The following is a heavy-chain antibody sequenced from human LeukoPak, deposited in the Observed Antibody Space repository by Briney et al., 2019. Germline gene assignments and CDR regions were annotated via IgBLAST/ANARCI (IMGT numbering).Heavy chain of an antibody. D-gene: IGHD3-10*01. Sequence: SETLSLTCTVSGGSISSSSYYWGWIRQPPGKGLEWIGSIYYSGSTYYNPSLKSRVTISVGTSKNQFSLKLSSVTAADTAVYYCARVYYGSGTFDYWGQGTLVTVSS. CDR2: IYYSGST. CDR1: GGSISSSSYY. CDR3: ARVYYGSGTFDY. J-gene: IGHJ4*02. V-gene: IGHV4-39*07.